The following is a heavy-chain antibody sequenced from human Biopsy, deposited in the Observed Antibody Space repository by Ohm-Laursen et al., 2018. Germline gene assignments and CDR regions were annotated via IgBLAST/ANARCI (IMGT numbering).Heavy chain of an antibody. CDR3: ARRGSGGRSFDH. J-gene: IGHJ4*02. CDR2: ISDSGST. Sequence: TLSLTCAASGGSLNFYYWSWIRQPPGKGPEWIGDISDSGSTNYKPSLKSRVIISVDTSKNQFSLNLSSVTAADTAVYYCARRGSGGRSFDHWGQGTLVTVSS. V-gene: IGHV4-59*08. CDR1: GGSLNFYY. D-gene: IGHD2-15*01.